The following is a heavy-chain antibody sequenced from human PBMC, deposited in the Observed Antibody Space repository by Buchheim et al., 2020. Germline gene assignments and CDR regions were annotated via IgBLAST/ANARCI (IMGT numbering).Heavy chain of an antibody. CDR3: AREGYFDILTGWGAFDY. J-gene: IGHJ4*02. D-gene: IGHD3-9*01. CDR2: ISYSGST. Sequence: QVQLQESGPGLVKPSQTLSLPCTVSGGSISSGGYYWSWIRQHPGKGLEWIGYISYSGSTNYSPSLKSRVTISVDRSKNQFSLKLSSVTVADTAVYYCAREGYFDILTGWGAFDYWGQGTL. CDR1: GGSISSGGYY. V-gene: IGHV4-31*03.